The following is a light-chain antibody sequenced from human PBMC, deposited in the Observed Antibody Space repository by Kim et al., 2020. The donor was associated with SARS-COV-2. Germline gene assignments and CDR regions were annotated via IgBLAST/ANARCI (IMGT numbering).Light chain of an antibody. CDR1: QDIRND. CDR3: LQHNTYPIT. Sequence: GDRVTSTCRASQDIRNDLGWYQQNPGRAPKRLIYGASSLQSGVQSRFSGSGSGTEFTLTSSSLQPEDFATYFCLQHNTYPITFGQGTRLEIK. V-gene: IGKV1-17*01. J-gene: IGKJ5*01. CDR2: GAS.